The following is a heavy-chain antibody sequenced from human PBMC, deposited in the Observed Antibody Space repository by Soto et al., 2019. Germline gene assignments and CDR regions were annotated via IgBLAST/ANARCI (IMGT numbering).Heavy chain of an antibody. Sequence: PSETLSLTCTVSGGSISSGGYYWSWIRQHPGKGPEWIGYIYYSGSTYYNPSLKSRVTISVNTSKNQFSLKLSSVTAADTAVYYCARARSSWDQLSPSGHWFDPWGQGTLVTVSS. D-gene: IGHD2-2*01. CDR1: GGSISSGGYY. CDR2: IYYSGST. CDR3: ARARSSWDQLSPSGHWFDP. V-gene: IGHV4-31*03. J-gene: IGHJ5*02.